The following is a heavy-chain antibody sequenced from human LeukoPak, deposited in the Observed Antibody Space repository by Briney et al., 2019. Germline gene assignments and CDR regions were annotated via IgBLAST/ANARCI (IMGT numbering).Heavy chain of an antibody. CDR1: GYTFTGYY. V-gene: IGHV1-2*06. D-gene: IGHD3-22*01. J-gene: IGHJ4*02. CDR3: ASDAWRYYDSGGYYRQPPY. Sequence: ASVKVSCKASGYTFTGYYMHWVRQAPGQGLEGMGRINPNSGGTNYAQKFQGRVTMNRDTSIRTAYMEVSRVTSDDRAVYYCASDAWRYYDSGGYYRQPPYWGQGTLVTVSS. CDR2: INPNSGGT.